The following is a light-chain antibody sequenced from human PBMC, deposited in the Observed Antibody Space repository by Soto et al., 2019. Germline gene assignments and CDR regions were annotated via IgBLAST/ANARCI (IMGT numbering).Light chain of an antibody. CDR2: GAS. CDR3: PQYGSSPVT. Sequence: EIVLTQSPGTLSLSPGERATLSCRASQSVSSSYLAWYQQKPGQAPRLLIYGASSRATGIPDRFSGSGSGTDFTLTISRLEPEDFAVYYCPQYGSSPVTFGAGTRLEIK. V-gene: IGKV3-20*01. CDR1: QSVSSSY. J-gene: IGKJ5*01.